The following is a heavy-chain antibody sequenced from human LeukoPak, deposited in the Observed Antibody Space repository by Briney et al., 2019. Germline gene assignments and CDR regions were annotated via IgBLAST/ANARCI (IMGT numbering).Heavy chain of an antibody. V-gene: IGHV1-3*01. CDR3: ARDWLEPYDYYGMDV. CDR2: INAGNGNT. J-gene: IGHJ6*02. CDR1: GYTFTSYA. D-gene: IGHD5-12*01. Sequence: ASVKVSCKASGYTFTSYAMHWVRQAPGQRLEWMGWINAGNGNTKYSQKFQGRVTITRDTSASTAYMELSSLRSEDTAVYYCARDWLEPYDYYGMDVWGQGTTVTVSS.